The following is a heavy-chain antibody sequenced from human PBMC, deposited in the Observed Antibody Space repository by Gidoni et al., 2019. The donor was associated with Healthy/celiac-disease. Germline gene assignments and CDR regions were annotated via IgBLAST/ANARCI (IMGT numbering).Heavy chain of an antibody. CDR3: ARDLNYDFWSGYYNYYYGMDV. CDR1: GFTFSSYS. J-gene: IGHJ6*02. D-gene: IGHD3-3*01. CDR2: ISSSSSYI. V-gene: IGHV3-21*01. Sequence: EVQLVESGGGLFKPGGSLRLSCAASGFTFSSYSMNWVRQAPGKGLEWVSSISSSSSYIYYADSVKGRFTISRDNAKNSLYLQMNSLRAEDTAVYYCARDLNYDFWSGYYNYYYGMDVWGQGTTVTVSS.